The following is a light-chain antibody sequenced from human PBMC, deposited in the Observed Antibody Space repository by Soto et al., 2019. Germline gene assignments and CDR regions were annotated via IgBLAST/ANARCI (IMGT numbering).Light chain of an antibody. CDR2: GAS. CDR1: QSVSSSY. CDR3: QQYGSF. J-gene: IGKJ3*01. Sequence: EIVLTQSPGTLSLSPGERATLSCRPSQSVSSSYLAWYQQKPGQAPRLLIYGASSRATGIPDRFSGSGSGTDFTLTISRLEPEDFAVYYCQQYGSFFGPGTKVDIK. V-gene: IGKV3-20*01.